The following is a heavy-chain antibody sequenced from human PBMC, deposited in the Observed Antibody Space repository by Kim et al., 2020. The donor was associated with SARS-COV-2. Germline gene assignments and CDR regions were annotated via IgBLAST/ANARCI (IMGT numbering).Heavy chain of an antibody. CDR1: GFTFSSYS. CDR2: ISSSSSYI. CDR3: ARRGAGTGYYYGMDV. J-gene: IGHJ6*02. D-gene: IGHD1-26*01. Sequence: GGSLRLSCAASGFTFSSYSMNWVRQAPGKGLEWVSSISSSSSYIYYADSVKGRFTISRDNAKNSLYLQMNSLRAEDTAVYYCARRGAGTGYYYGMDVWGQGTTVTVSS. V-gene: IGHV3-21*01.